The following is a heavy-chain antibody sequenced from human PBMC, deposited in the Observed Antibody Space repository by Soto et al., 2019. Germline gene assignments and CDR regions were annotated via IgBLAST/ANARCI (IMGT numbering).Heavy chain of an antibody. CDR2: ISSSSSTI. D-gene: IGHD5-12*01. V-gene: IGHV3-48*02. Sequence: GGSLRLSCAASGFTFSSYSMNWVRQAPGKGLEWVSYISSSSSTIYYADSVKGRFTISRDNAKNSLYLQMNSLRDEDTAVYYCASIVATRFMGIDYWGQGTLVTVSS. CDR3: ASIVATRFMGIDY. CDR1: GFTFSSYS. J-gene: IGHJ4*02.